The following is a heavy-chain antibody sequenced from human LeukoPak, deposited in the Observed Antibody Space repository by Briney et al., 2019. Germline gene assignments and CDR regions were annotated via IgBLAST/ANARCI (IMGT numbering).Heavy chain of an antibody. CDR1: GGSFSGYY. Sequence: SETLSLTCAVYGGSFSGYYWGWIRQPPGKGLEWIGEINHSGSTNYNPSLKSRVTISVDTSKNQFSLKLSSVTAADTAVYYCARTDMTTVTNWGQGTLVTVSS. CDR2: INHSGST. J-gene: IGHJ4*02. D-gene: IGHD4-17*01. CDR3: ARTDMTTVTN. V-gene: IGHV4-34*01.